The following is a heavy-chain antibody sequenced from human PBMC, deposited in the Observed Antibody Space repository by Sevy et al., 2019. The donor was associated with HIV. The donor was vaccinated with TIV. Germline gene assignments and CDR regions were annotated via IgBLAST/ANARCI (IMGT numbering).Heavy chain of an antibody. Sequence: SETLSLTCTVSGGSISSSCYYWGWIRQPPGKGLEWIGSIDYSGSTYYNPSLKSRVTISVGTSKNPFSLKLSSVTAADTAVYYCARLPVYTYGYYFDYWGQGTLVTVSS. CDR1: GGSISSSCYY. D-gene: IGHD2-2*02. J-gene: IGHJ4*02. CDR3: ARLPVYTYGYYFDY. CDR2: IDYSGST. V-gene: IGHV4-39*01.